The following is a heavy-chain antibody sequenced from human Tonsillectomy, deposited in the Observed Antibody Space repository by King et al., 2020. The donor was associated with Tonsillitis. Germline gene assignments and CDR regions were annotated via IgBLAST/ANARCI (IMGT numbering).Heavy chain of an antibody. CDR3: ARDLPGSTSLFVAFDN. D-gene: IGHD2-2*01. CDR1: GGTFNSYA. V-gene: IGHV1-69*14. Sequence: QLVQSGAEVKKPGSSVKVSCKASGGTFNSYAFCWVRQAPGQGLEWMGGTIPMFGSANYAEKFQGRVTITADKSTSTVFMELSSLSSEDTAIYYCARDLPGSTSLFVAFDNW. J-gene: IGHJ3*02. CDR2: TIPMFGSA.